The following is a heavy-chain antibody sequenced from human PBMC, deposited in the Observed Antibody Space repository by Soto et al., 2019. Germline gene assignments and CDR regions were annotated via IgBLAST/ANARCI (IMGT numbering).Heavy chain of an antibody. CDR2: ISSSSSYI. J-gene: IGHJ6*02. CDR1: GFTFSSYS. Sequence: GGSLRLSCAASGFTFSSYSMNWVRQAPGKGLEWVSSISSSSSYIYYADSVKGRFTISRDNAKNSLYLQMNSLRAEDTAVYYCARDPEVMVPPTAAPPVWGQGTTVTVSS. D-gene: IGHD6-13*01. CDR3: ARDPEVMVPPTAAPPV. V-gene: IGHV3-21*01.